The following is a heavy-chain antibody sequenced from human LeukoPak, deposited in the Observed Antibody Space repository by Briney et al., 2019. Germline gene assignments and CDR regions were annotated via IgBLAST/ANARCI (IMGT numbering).Heavy chain of an antibody. CDR2: IYTSGST. Sequence: SETLSLTCTVSGYSISSGYYWGWIRQPPGKGLEWIGRIYTSGSTNYNPSLKSRVTMSVDTSKNQFSLKLSSVTAADTAVYYCARDVWGLYYFDYWGQGTLVTVSS. J-gene: IGHJ4*02. V-gene: IGHV4-38-2*02. CDR1: GYSISSGYY. CDR3: ARDVWGLYYFDY. D-gene: IGHD3-16*01.